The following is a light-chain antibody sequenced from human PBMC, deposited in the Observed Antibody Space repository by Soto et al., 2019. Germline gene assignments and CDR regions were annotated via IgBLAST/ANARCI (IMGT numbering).Light chain of an antibody. V-gene: IGKV1-5*01. CDR2: DAS. J-gene: IGKJ2*01. CDR1: QSISPW. Sequence: DIQMTQSPSTLSASVGDSVTITCRASQSISPWLAWYQQKPGKAPKLLIYDASSLESGVPSRFSGSGSGTEFTLTISSLQPDDFATYYCQQYNSYLYTFGQGTKLEIK. CDR3: QQYNSYLYT.